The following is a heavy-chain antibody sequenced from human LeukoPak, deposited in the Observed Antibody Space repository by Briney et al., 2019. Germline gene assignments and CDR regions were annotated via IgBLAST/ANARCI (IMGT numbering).Heavy chain of an antibody. Sequence: GGSLRLSCAASGFTFSSYWMPWVRQAPGKGLVWVSRINSDGSSTSYADSVKGRFTISRDNAKNTLYLQMNSLRAEDTAVYYCARKTNYGDYVDYWGQGTLVTVSS. J-gene: IGHJ4*02. D-gene: IGHD4-17*01. V-gene: IGHV3-74*01. CDR2: INSDGSST. CDR1: GFTFSSYW. CDR3: ARKTNYGDYVDY.